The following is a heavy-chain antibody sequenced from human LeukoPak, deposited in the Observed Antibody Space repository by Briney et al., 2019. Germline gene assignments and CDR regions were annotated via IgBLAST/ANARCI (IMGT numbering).Heavy chain of an antibody. CDR2: IYHSGRT. CDR1: GGSISSGGYF. CDR3: ARDHTYGMDV. V-gene: IGHV4-30-2*01. Sequence: SETLSLTCAVSGGSISSGGYFWRWIGQPPGKGLEGIGYIYHSGRTHYNPSLKSRVTISVDRSKNQFSLKLSSVTAADTAVYYCARDHTYGMDVWGQGTTVAVSS. J-gene: IGHJ6*02.